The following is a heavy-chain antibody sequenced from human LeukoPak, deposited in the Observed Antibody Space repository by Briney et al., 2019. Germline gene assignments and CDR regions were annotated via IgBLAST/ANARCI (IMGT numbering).Heavy chain of an antibody. CDR1: GYTLTGYY. CDR3: ARALRNWNSLYDY. D-gene: IGHD1-7*01. V-gene: IGHV1-2*04. J-gene: IGHJ4*02. Sequence: ASVKVSCKASGYTLTGYYMHWVRQAPGQGLEWMGWINPNSGGTNYAQKFQGWVTMTRDTSISTAYMELSRLRSDDTAVYYCARALRNWNSLYDYWGQGTLVTVSS. CDR2: INPNSGGT.